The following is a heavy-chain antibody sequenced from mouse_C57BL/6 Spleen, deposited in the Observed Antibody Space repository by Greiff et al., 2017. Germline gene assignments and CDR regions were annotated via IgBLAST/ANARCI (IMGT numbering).Heavy chain of an antibody. V-gene: IGHV1-72*01. D-gene: IGHD2-4*01. CDR3: GYYDYDEDAMDY. CDR1: GYTFTSYC. CDR2: IDPNSGGT. J-gene: IGHJ4*01. Sequence: QVQLQQPGAELVKPGASVKLSCKASGYTFTSYCMHWVKQRPGRGLEWIGRIDPNSGGTKYNEKFKSKATLAEDKPSSTAYMQLSSLTSEDSAVYYCGYYDYDEDAMDYWGQGTSVTVSS.